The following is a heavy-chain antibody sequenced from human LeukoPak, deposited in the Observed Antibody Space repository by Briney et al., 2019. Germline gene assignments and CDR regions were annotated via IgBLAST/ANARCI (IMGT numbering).Heavy chain of an antibody. CDR3: ARGQKIPRGGFDY. CDR2: ISYSGNT. CDR1: GGSISTYY. D-gene: IGHD3-10*01. J-gene: IGHJ4*02. Sequence: SETLSLTCFVSGGSISTYYYNWIRQPPGRGLEWIGYISYSGNTNYNPSLKSRVTISVDTSKNQFSLKLSSVTAADTAVYYCARGQKIPRGGFDYWGQGTLVTVSS. V-gene: IGHV4-59*01.